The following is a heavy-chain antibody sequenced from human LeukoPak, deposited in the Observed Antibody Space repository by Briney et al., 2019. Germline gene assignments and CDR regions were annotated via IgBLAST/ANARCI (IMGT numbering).Heavy chain of an antibody. D-gene: IGHD3-9*01. CDR3: AKCLSDILTGSFWYYYYGMDV. CDR2: ISYDGSNK. V-gene: IGHV3-30*18. CDR1: VFTVSIYC. J-gene: IGHJ6*02. Sequence: PGWSLRLSCAASVFTVSIYCMQWFRQTPGKVLDRVAVISYDGSNKYYADSVQGRFTISRDNSKNTLYLQMNSLRAEDTAVYYCAKCLSDILTGSFWYYYYGMDVWGQGTTVTVSS.